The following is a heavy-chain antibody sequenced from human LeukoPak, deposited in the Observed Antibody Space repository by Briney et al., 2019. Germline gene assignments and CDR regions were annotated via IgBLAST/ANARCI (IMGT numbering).Heavy chain of an antibody. J-gene: IGHJ3*02. CDR1: GFTFSRYT. CDR3: ATPADAFDI. CDR2: ISSSSSHM. Sequence: PGGSLRLSCAASGFTFSRYTMNWVRQAPGQGLEWVSSISSSSSHMYYADSVKGRSTISRDNAKNSLYLQMNSLRAEDTAVYYCATPADAFDIWGQGTMVTVSS. V-gene: IGHV3-21*01.